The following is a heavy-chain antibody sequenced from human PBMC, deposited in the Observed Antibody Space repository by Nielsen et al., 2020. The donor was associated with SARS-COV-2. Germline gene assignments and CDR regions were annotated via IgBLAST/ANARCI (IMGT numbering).Heavy chain of an antibody. V-gene: IGHV3-23*01. CDR2: ISGSGGST. CDR1: GFTFSDYY. J-gene: IGHJ4*02. D-gene: IGHD4-17*01. CDR3: AKDHTTVRTSFDY. Sequence: GESLKISCAASGFTFSDYYMSWVRQAPGKGLEWVSAISGSGGSTYYADSVKGRFTISRDNSKNTLYLQMNSLRAEDTAVYYCAKDHTTVRTSFDYWGQGTLVTVSS.